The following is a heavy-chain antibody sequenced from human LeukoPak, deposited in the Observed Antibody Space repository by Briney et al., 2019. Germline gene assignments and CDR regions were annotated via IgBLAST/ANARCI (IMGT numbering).Heavy chain of an antibody. CDR1: GCSFTSYW. CDR3: ARGYCSGGNCYDAFNI. V-gene: IGHV5-51*01. CDR2: IYPGDSDT. Sequence: GGVLQSSCKGSGCSFTSYWSGWVRQMPGKGLEGRGIIYPGDSDTRYSPSFQGQVTISADKSISTAYLQWSSLKASDTAMYYCARGYCSGGNCYDAFNIWGQGTMVTVSS. J-gene: IGHJ3*02. D-gene: IGHD2-15*01.